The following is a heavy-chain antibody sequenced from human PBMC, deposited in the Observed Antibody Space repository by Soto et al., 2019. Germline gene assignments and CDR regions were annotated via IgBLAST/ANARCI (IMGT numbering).Heavy chain of an antibody. Sequence: QVQLVQSGAEVKKPGSSVKVSCKASGGTFSSYAISWVRQAPGQGLEWMGGIIPIFGTANYAQKFQGRVTITADESTSTAYMELSSLRSEDTAVYYCARDVAENYYYGMDVWGQGTTVNVSS. J-gene: IGHJ6*02. CDR2: IIPIFGTA. V-gene: IGHV1-69*12. CDR3: ARDVAENYYYGMDV. CDR1: GGTFSSYA.